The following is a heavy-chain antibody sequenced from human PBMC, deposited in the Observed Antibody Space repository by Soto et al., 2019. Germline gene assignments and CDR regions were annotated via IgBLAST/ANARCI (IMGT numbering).Heavy chain of an antibody. J-gene: IGHJ4*02. D-gene: IGHD3-9*01. Sequence: WGSPRLSCAACGVTVCGYAMDGVRQDPGKGLEWVAVISYDGSNKYYADSVRGRFTISRDNSKNTLYLQMNGLRPEDAAVYYCARDQYDILTGPNYWGQGTPVTVSS. CDR3: ARDQYDILTGPNY. V-gene: IGHV3-30-3*01. CDR2: ISYDGSNK. CDR1: GVTVCGYA.